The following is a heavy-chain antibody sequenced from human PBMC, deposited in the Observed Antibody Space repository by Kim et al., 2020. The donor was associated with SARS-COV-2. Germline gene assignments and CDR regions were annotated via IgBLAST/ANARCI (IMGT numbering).Heavy chain of an antibody. CDR1: GYSISSGYY. J-gene: IGHJ4*02. D-gene: IGHD4-4*01. CDR3: ARDLPTPTYSNYVPFDY. V-gene: IGHV4-38-2*02. Sequence: SETLSLTCTVSGYSISSGYYWGWFLQPPGKGLEWIGSIYHSGSTYYNPSLKSRVTISVDTSKNQFSLKLSSVTAADTAVYYCARDLPTPTYSNYVPFDYWGQGTLVTVSS. CDR2: IYHSGST.